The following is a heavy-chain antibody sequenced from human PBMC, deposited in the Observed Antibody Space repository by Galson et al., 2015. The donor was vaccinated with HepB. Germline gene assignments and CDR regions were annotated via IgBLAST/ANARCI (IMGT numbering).Heavy chain of an antibody. V-gene: IGHV3-11*01. CDR2: ISSSSRAM. CDR3: TRGLGAWGLNDY. J-gene: IGHJ4*02. Sequence: SLRLSCAASGFTFSDYYMSWIRQAPGKGLEWLSYISSSSRAMYYADSVKGRFTISRDNAKNSLYLLMNSLRAEDTAVYYCTRGLGAWGLNDYWGQGTLVTVSS. CDR1: GFTFSDYY. D-gene: IGHD3-16*01.